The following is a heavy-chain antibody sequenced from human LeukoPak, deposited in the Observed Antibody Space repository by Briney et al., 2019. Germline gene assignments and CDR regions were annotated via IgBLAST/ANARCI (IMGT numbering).Heavy chain of an antibody. J-gene: IGHJ5*02. CDR1: GFTFSDHE. CDR3: ARGWFDA. V-gene: IGHV3-48*03. CDR2: IDSSGNIM. Sequence: GGCLRLSCAASGFTFSDHEMNWVRQAPGKGLEWLSYIDSSGNIMYDADSAKGRFTISRDNAKNSLYLQLSSLRVEDTAFYYCARGWFDAWGRGTLVTVSS.